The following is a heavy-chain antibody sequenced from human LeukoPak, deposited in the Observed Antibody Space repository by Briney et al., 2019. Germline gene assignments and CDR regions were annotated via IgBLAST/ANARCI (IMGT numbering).Heavy chain of an antibody. CDR3: AIPRYTGFYYVFDY. J-gene: IGHJ4*02. Sequence: GESLKISCKGSGYIFPNYWIGWVRQMPGKGLEWVGIIYPGDSNTRYSPSFQGQVTISVDKSISTAFLQWSGLKASDTAMYYCAIPRYTGFYYVFDYWGQGTLVTVSS. CDR1: GYIFPNYW. CDR2: IYPGDSNT. D-gene: IGHD1-26*01. V-gene: IGHV5-51*01.